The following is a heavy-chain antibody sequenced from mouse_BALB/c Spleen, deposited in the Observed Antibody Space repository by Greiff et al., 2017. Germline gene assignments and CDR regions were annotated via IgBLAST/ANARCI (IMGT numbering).Heavy chain of an antibody. CDR3: ARSPTTYYFDY. J-gene: IGHJ2*01. D-gene: IGHD5-5*01. CDR2: IYPGDGDT. V-gene: IGHV1-87*01. CDR1: GYTFTSYW. Sequence: VQLQQSGAELARPGASVKLSCKASGYTFTSYWMQWVKQRPGQGLEWIGAIYPGDGDTRYTQKFKGKATLTADKSSSTAYMQLSSLASEDSAVYYCARSPTTYYFDYWGQGTTLTVSS.